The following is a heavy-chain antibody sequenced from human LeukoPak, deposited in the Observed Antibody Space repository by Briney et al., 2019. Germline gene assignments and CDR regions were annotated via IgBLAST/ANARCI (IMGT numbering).Heavy chain of an antibody. V-gene: IGHV3-23*01. Sequence: RPGGSLRLSCAASGFSFRAYAMSWVRQAPGKGLEWVSGISDSGGATYYADSVKGRFTISRDNSKNTLHLQMNSLSVEDTAVYYCAKELWETLLLFDYWGQGTLVTVSS. CDR3: AKELWETLLLFDY. CDR2: ISDSGGAT. CDR1: GFSFRAYA. J-gene: IGHJ4*02. D-gene: IGHD1-26*01.